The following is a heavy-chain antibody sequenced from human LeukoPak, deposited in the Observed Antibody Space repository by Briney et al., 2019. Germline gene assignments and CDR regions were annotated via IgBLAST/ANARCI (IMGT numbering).Heavy chain of an antibody. D-gene: IGHD5-18*01. V-gene: IGHV3-33*01. Sequence: GGSLRLSCAASGFTFSSYGMHWVRQAPCKGLEWVAVIWYDGSNKYYADSVKGRFTISRDNSKNTLYLQINSLRAEDTAVYYCARDQSTALDYWGQGTLVTVSS. CDR2: IWYDGSNK. J-gene: IGHJ4*02. CDR3: ARDQSTALDY. CDR1: GFTFSSYG.